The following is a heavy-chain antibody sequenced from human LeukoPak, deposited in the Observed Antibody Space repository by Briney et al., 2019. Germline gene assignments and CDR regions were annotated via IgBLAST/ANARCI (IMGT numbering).Heavy chain of an antibody. CDR2: LYSGGSA. CDR3: ARCSDGDYYYYFDY. V-gene: IGHV3-53*01. Sequence: PGGSLRLSCAASGFTISSNYMSWVRQAPGKGLEWVSVLYSGGSAYYADSVRGRFTISRDNSKNTLYLQMSSLRAEDTAVYYCARCSDGDYYYYFDYWGQGTLVTVSS. J-gene: IGHJ4*02. D-gene: IGHD4-17*01. CDR1: GFTISSNY.